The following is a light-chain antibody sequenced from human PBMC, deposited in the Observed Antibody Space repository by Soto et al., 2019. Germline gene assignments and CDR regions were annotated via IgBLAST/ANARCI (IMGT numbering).Light chain of an antibody. CDR3: QQYYNFPT. J-gene: IGKJ5*01. Sequence: DIQMTQSPSSLSASVGDRVTITCRASQSISSYLNWYQQKPGKAPKVLIYDASSLESGVPSRFSGSRSGTEFTLTISSLQPDDFATYYCQQYYNFPTFGQGTRLE. CDR1: QSISSY. CDR2: DAS. V-gene: IGKV1-5*01.